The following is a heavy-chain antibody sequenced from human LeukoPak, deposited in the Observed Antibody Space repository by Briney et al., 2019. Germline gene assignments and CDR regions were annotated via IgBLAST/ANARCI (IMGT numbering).Heavy chain of an antibody. CDR2: INHSGST. Sequence: PSETLSLTCAVSGGSISSSNWWSWVRQPPGKGLEWIGEINHSGSTNYNPSLKSRVTISVDTSKNQFSLKLSSVTAADTAVYYCARVRRATIFGVVTGFDYWGQGTLVTVSS. D-gene: IGHD3-3*01. V-gene: IGHV4-4*02. J-gene: IGHJ4*02. CDR3: ARVRRATIFGVVTGFDY. CDR1: GGSISSSNW.